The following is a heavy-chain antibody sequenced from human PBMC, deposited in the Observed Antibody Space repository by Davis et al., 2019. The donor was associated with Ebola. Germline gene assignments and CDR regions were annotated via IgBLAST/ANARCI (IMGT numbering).Heavy chain of an antibody. CDR3: ARDRVVAVSYYFDY. CDR1: GFTFSSYS. J-gene: IGHJ4*02. V-gene: IGHV3-21*01. CDR2: ISSSSSYI. Sequence: GESLKISCAASGFTFSSYSMNWVRQAPGKGLEWVSSISSSSSYIYYADSVKGRFTISRDNAKNSLYLQMNSLRAEDTAVYYCARDRVVAVSYYFDYWGQGTLVTVSS. D-gene: IGHD2-15*01.